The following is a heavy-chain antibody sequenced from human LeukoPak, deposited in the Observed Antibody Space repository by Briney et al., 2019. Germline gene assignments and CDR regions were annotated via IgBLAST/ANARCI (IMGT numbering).Heavy chain of an antibody. CDR2: INHSGST. CDR3: ARRPRGVIIKSWFDS. D-gene: IGHD3-10*01. J-gene: IGHJ5*01. Sequence: SDTLSLTCAVYGASFSSYYGSWTRHPPGKGLEWIGEINHSGSTNYNPSLKSRVTILLHTSKNHFSLNLSSVTAADTAVYYCARRPRGVIIKSWFDSWGQGTLVTVSS. V-gene: IGHV4-34*01. CDR1: GASFSSYY.